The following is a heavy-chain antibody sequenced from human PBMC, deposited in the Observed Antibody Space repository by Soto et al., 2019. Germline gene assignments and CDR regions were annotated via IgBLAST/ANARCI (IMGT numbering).Heavy chain of an antibody. CDR2: IYSGGST. Sequence: EVQLVESGGGLVHPGGSLSLSCAASGFTVSSNYMSWVRQAPGKGLEWVSVIYSGGSTYYADSVKGRFTISRDNSKNTLYLQMNSLRAEDTAVYYCARDRIAVAGNPEYFQHWGQGTLVTVSS. V-gene: IGHV3-66*01. D-gene: IGHD6-19*01. J-gene: IGHJ1*01. CDR1: GFTVSSNY. CDR3: ARDRIAVAGNPEYFQH.